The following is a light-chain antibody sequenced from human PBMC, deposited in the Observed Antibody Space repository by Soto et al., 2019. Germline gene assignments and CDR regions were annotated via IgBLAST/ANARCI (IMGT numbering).Light chain of an antibody. J-gene: IGLJ2*01. CDR2: DND. V-gene: IGLV1-51*01. CDR1: SSNIGNNY. CDR3: ATWDRSLSVGV. Sequence: QSVLTQPPSVSAAPGQKVTISCSGSSSNIGNNYVFWYQQLPGTAPKLLIYDNDKRPSGIPDRFSGSKSGTSATLGITGLQTGDEADYYCATWDRSLSVGVFGGGTKLTFL.